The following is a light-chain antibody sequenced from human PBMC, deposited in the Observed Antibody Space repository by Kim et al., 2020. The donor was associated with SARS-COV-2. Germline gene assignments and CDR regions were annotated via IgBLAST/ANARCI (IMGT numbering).Light chain of an antibody. CDR3: QACDSSTVV. Sequence: SYELTQPPSVSVSPGQTASITCSGDKLGDKYACWYQQKPGQSPVLVIYQDSKRPSGIPERFSGSNSGNTATLTISGTQAMDEADYYCQACDSSTVVFGGGTKLTV. J-gene: IGLJ2*01. CDR1: KLGDKY. V-gene: IGLV3-1*01. CDR2: QDS.